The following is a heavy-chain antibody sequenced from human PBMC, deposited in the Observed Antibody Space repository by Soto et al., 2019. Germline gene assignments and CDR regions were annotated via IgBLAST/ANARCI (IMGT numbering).Heavy chain of an antibody. CDR1: GYTFTSYD. Sequence: ASVKVSCKASGYTFTSYDINWVRQATGQGLEWMGWMNPNSGNTGYAQKFQGRVTMTRNTSISTAYMELSSLRSEDTAVHYCARVLSRYCSSTSCPVDYWGQGTLVTVSS. CDR3: ARVLSRYCSSTSCPVDY. D-gene: IGHD2-2*01. CDR2: MNPNSGNT. J-gene: IGHJ4*02. V-gene: IGHV1-8*01.